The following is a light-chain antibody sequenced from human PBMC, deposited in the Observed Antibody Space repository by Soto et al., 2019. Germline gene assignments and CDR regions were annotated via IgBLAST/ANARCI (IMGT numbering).Light chain of an antibody. V-gene: IGLV2-14*03. CDR2: GVS. CDR3: NSYAGNIGYV. J-gene: IGLJ1*01. CDR1: SSDVGAYNY. Sequence: QSALTQPASLSGSPGQSITISCTGTSSDVGAYNYVSWYQQHPGKAPKLMIYGVSNRPSGISNRFSGSKSGNTASLTISGLQPEDEADYYCNSYAGNIGYVFGTGTKVTVL.